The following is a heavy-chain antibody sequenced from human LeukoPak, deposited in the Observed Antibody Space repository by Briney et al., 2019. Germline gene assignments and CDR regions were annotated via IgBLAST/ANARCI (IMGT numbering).Heavy chain of an antibody. Sequence: GGSLRLSSAASGFTFSNYAMSWVRPGPGQGLEWVSAIVGSGGSTYYADSVKGRFSISSDNSKNTLFLQIKGMRVEARALYYCSMWGDYDVLTCYCDSDFWGGETLVTVFS. D-gene: IGHD3-9*01. J-gene: IGHJ4*02. CDR3: SMWGDYDVLTCYCDSDF. V-gene: IGHV3-23*01. CDR1: GFTFSNYA. CDR2: IVGSGGST.